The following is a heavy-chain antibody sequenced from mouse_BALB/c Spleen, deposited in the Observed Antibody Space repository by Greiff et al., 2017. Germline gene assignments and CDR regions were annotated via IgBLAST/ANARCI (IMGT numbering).Heavy chain of an antibody. D-gene: IGHD2-1*01. V-gene: IGHV2-6-2*01. J-gene: IGHJ3*01. CDR3: ARHGYGNPAWFAY. CDR2: IWSDGST. CDR1: GFSLTSYG. Sequence: QVHVKQSGPDLVAPSQSLSITCTVSGFSLTSYGVHWVRQPPGKGLEWLVVIWSDGSTTYNSALKSRLSISKDNSKSQVFLKMNSLQTDDTAMYYCARHGYGNPAWFAYWGQGTLVTVSA.